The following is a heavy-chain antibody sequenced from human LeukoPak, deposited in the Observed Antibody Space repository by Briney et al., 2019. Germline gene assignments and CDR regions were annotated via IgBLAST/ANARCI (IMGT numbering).Heavy chain of an antibody. V-gene: IGHV3-9*01. CDR3: AKAFIGGIAAAGTQWGPFDY. CDR2: ISWNSGSI. Sequence: GGSLRLSCAASGFTFDDYAMHWVRQAPGKGLEWVSGISWNSGSIGYADSVKGRFTISRDNAKNSLYLQMNSLRAEDTALYYCAKAFIGGIAAAGTQWGPFDYWGQGTLVTVSS. J-gene: IGHJ4*02. CDR1: GFTFDDYA. D-gene: IGHD6-13*01.